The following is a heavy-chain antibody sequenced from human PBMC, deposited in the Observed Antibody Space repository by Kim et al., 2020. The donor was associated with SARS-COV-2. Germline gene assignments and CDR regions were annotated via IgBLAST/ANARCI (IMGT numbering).Heavy chain of an antibody. V-gene: IGHV3-23*01. CDR2: VSDSGRGT. CDR1: GFSFSTYA. Sequence: GGSLRLSCAASGFSFSTYAMNWARQAPGKGLEWVSTVSDSGRGTHYADSVKGRFTISRDNSKSTLFLQMNHLRVEDTAVYYCAASDYWGQGALVTVSS. J-gene: IGHJ4*02. CDR3: AASDY.